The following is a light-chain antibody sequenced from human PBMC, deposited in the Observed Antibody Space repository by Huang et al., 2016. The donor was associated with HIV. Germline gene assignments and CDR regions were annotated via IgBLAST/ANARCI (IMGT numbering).Light chain of an antibody. CDR3: LQYHTYPWT. V-gene: IGKV1-17*03. CDR1: QGVSNF. CDR2: AAS. J-gene: IGKJ1*01. Sequence: DIQMTQSPSAMSTSVGDRVTITCRASQGVSNFLAWFQQKPGQVPKRLIYAASTLQGDVPSRFAGSRSGTEFTLTISSLQPEDFATYYCLQYHTYPWTFGQGTKVEIK.